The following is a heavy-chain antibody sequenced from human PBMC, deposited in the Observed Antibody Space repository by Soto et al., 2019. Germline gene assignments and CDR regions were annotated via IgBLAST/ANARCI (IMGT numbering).Heavy chain of an antibody. CDR2: IYYSGST. V-gene: IGHV4-39*01. CDR3: ASPSRGGNYYYYYGMDV. Sequence: QLQLQESGPGLVKPSETLSLTCTVSGGSISSSSYYWGWIRQPPGKGLEWIGSIYYSGSTYYNPSLKSRVTISVDTSKNQFSLKLSSVTAADTAVYYCASPSRGGNYYYYYGMDVWGQGTTVTVSS. D-gene: IGHD3-10*01. J-gene: IGHJ6*02. CDR1: GGSISSSSYY.